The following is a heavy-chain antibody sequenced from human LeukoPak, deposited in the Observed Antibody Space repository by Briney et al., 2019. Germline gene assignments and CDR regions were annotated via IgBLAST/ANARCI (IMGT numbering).Heavy chain of an antibody. CDR2: IYTSGST. Sequence: SETLSLTCTVSGGSISSYNWSWIRQPAGKGLEWIGRIYTSGSTNYNPSLKSRVTMSVDTSKNQLSLKLSSVTAADTAVYYCARASGQLGYCSGGSCYGHFYYYYMDVWGKGTTVIVSS. D-gene: IGHD2-15*01. CDR1: GGSISSYN. V-gene: IGHV4-4*07. CDR3: ARASGQLGYCSGGSCYGHFYYYYMDV. J-gene: IGHJ6*03.